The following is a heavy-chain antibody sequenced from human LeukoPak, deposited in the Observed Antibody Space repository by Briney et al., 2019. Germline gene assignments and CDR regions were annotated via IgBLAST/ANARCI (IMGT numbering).Heavy chain of an antibody. D-gene: IGHD3-10*01. CDR3: ASQVRGVIYGNWFDP. Sequence: ASVKVSCKASGYTFTGYYMHWVRQAPGQGLEWMGWINPNSGGTNYAQRFQGRVTMTRDTSISTAYMELSRLRSDDTAVYYCASQVRGVIYGNWFDPWGQGTLVTVSS. V-gene: IGHV1-2*02. CDR2: INPNSGGT. J-gene: IGHJ5*02. CDR1: GYTFTGYY.